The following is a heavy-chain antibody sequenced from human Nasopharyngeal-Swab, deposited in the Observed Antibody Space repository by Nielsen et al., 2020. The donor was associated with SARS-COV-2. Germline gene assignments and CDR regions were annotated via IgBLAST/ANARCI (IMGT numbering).Heavy chain of an antibody. CDR3: ARAPPESYYDSSGYPPGGVFDI. CDR2: IYTSGNT. Sequence: RQAPGKGLEWIGRIYTSGNTNYNPSLKSRVTISRDTSKSQFSLKLNSVTAADTAMYYCARAPPESYYDSSGYPPGGVFDIWGQGTMVTVSS. V-gene: IGHV4-4*08. D-gene: IGHD3-22*01. J-gene: IGHJ3*02.